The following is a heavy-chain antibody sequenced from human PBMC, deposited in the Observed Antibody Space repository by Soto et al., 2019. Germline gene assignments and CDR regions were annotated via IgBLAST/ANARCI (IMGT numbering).Heavy chain of an antibody. D-gene: IGHD3-3*01. V-gene: IGHV4-34*01. J-gene: IGHJ6*03. Sequence: SETLSLTCAVYGGSFSGYYWSWIRQPPGKGLEWIGEINHSGSTNYNPSLKSRVTKSVDTSKSQFSLKLDSVTAEDTDVYYYARGSAADYDFWSGYYTARYYYMDVWGKGT. CDR2: INHSGST. CDR1: GGSFSGYY. CDR3: ARGSAADYDFWSGYYTARYYYMDV.